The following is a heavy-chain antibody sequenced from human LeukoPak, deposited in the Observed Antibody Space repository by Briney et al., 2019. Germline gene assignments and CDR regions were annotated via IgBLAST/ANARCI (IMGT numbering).Heavy chain of an antibody. CDR3: ARERVAGPNWFDP. Sequence: GGSLRLSCAASGFTFSSYSTNWVRQAPGKGLEWVSSISSSSSYIYYADSVKGRFTISRDNAKNSLYLQMNSLRAEDTAVYYCARERVAGPNWFDPWGQGTLVTVSS. J-gene: IGHJ5*02. D-gene: IGHD6-19*01. CDR1: GFTFSSYS. V-gene: IGHV3-21*01. CDR2: ISSSSSYI.